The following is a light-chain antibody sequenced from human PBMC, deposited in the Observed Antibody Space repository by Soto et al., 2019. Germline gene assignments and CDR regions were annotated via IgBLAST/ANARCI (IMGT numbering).Light chain of an antibody. J-gene: IGKJ4*01. CDR2: DVF. CDR1: QDISKY. V-gene: IGKV1-33*01. CDR3: QQYDQLPIT. Sequence: DIQMTQSASSLPASVGDTVTISCHASQDISKYLNCFQQKPGKAPKLLIYDVFNVETGVPSRFSGRGSGTDFTLIISNLQPEDFATYYCQQYDQLPITFGGGTKVDI.